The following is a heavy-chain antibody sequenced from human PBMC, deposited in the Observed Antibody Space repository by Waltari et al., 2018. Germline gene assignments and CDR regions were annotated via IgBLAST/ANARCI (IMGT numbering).Heavy chain of an antibody. Sequence: QVQLVESGGGVVQPGRSLRLSCAASGFTFSSYAMHWVRQAPGKGLEWVGVISYDGSNKYYADSVKGRFTISRDNSKNTLYLQMNSLRAEDTAVYYCARDKEIPFDYWGQGTLVTVSS. CDR2: ISYDGSNK. J-gene: IGHJ4*02. CDR1: GFTFSSYA. V-gene: IGHV3-30*01. CDR3: ARDKEIPFDY.